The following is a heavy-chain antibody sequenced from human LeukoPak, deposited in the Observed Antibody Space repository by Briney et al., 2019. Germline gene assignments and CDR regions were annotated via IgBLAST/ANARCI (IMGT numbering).Heavy chain of an antibody. J-gene: IGHJ4*02. V-gene: IGHV3-21*01. D-gene: IGHD3-10*01. CDR2: ISSSSSYI. Sequence: TGGSLRLSCAASGFTFSSYSMNWVRQAPGKGLEWVSSISSSSSYIYYADSVKGRFTISRDNAKNSLYLQMNSLRAEDTAVYYCARDLWIGELLSSLAADYWGQGTLVTVSS. CDR1: GFTFSSYS. CDR3: ARDLWIGELLSSLAADY.